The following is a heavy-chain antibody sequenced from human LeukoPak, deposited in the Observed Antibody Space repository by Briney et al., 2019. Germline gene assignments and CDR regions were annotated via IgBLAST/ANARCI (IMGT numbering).Heavy chain of an antibody. J-gene: IGHJ4*02. V-gene: IGHV3-23*01. CDR1: GFTFSNYA. Sequence: GGSLRLSCAASGFTFSNYAMNWVRQAPGKGLEWVSTVSGGGGGTYYADSVKGRFTISRDNSKNTLYLQMNSLRAEDTAVYYCAKDRKNEAGIDYWGQGTLVTVSS. D-gene: IGHD1-1*01. CDR2: VSGGGGGT. CDR3: AKDRKNEAGIDY.